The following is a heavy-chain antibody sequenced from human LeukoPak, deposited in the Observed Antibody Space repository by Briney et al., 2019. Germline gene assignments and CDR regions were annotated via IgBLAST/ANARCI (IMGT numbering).Heavy chain of an antibody. Sequence: GASVKVSCKASGYTFTGYYMHWVRQAPGQGLEWMGWINPNSGGTNYAQKFQGRVTMTRDTSISTAYMEQSRLRSDDTAVYYCAREEIGYCSSTSCSSLGYWGQGTMVTVAS. CDR3: AREEIGYCSSTSCSSLGY. V-gene: IGHV1-2*02. CDR2: INPNSGGT. CDR1: GYTFTGYY. J-gene: IGHJ4*02. D-gene: IGHD2-2*01.